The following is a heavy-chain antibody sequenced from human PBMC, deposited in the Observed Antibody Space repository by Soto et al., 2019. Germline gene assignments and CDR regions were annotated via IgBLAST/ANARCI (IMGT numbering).Heavy chain of an antibody. D-gene: IGHD3-10*01. CDR1: GYSFITNA. CDR3: ARSGSNNWFDP. Sequence: VASVKVSCKTSGYSFITNAMHWVRQAPGQRLEWMGGIIPIFGTANYAQKFQGRVTITADESTSTAYMELSSLRSEDTAVYYCARSGSNNWFDPWGQGTLVTVSS. CDR2: IIPIFGTA. V-gene: IGHV1-69*13. J-gene: IGHJ5*02.